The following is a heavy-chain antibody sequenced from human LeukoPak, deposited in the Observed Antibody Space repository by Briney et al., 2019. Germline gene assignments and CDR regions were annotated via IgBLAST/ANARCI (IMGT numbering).Heavy chain of an antibody. J-gene: IGHJ4*02. Sequence: GASVKVSCKASGYTFTGYYMHWVRQAPGQGLEWMGWINPNSGGTNYAQKLQGRVTMTTDTSTSTAYMELRSLRSDDTAVYYCARDHSRYNWNDGWGGRYFDYWGQGTLVTVSS. D-gene: IGHD1-20*01. CDR3: ARDHSRYNWNDGWGGRYFDY. CDR1: GYTFTGYY. V-gene: IGHV1-2*02. CDR2: INPNSGGT.